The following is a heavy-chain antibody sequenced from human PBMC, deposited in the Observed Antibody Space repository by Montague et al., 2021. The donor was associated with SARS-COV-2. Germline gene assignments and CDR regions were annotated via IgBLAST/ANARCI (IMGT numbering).Heavy chain of an antibody. V-gene: IGHV4-31*03. J-gene: IGHJ3*02. CDR3: ASGRVLTIFGGVGAFDI. D-gene: IGHD3-3*01. CDR1: AGSISSGGYY. CDR2: IYYSGST. Sequence: TLSLTCTVSAGSISSGGYYWSWIRQHPGKGLEWIGYIYYSGSTYYNPSLKSRVTISVDTSKNQFSLKLSSVTAADTAVYYCASGRVLTIFGGVGAFDIWGQGTMVTVSS.